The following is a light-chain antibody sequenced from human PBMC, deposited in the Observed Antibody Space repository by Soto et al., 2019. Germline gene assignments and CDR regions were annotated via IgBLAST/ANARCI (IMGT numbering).Light chain of an antibody. Sequence: DIQMTQSPSSLSASVGDRVTITCRASQIIRSSFTWYQQKPGKAPKLLIYAASSLQSGVPSRFSGSGSGTDVALTIISLQPEDFATYYCQKSYSTPYTFGQGTKLEIK. V-gene: IGKV1-39*01. CDR2: AAS. CDR1: QIIRSS. CDR3: QKSYSTPYT. J-gene: IGKJ2*01.